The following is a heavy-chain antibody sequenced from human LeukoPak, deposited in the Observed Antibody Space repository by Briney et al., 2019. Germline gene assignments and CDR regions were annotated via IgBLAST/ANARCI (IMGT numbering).Heavy chain of an antibody. D-gene: IGHD3-9*01. CDR2: MNPNSGNT. J-gene: IGHJ5*02. V-gene: IGHV1-8*02. CDR3: ARDSVSSVLRYFDWFNWFDP. Sequence: GASVKVSCKASGYTFSSYDINWVRQATGQGLEWMGWMNPNSGNTGYAQKFQGRVTMTRNTSISTAYMELSSLRSEDTAVYYCARDSVSSVLRYFDWFNWFDPWGQGTLVTVSS. CDR1: GYTFSSYD.